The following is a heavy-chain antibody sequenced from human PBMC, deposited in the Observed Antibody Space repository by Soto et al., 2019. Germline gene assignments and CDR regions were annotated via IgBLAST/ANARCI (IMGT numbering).Heavy chain of an antibody. J-gene: IGHJ4*02. CDR2: IYSGGGT. V-gene: IGHV3-66*01. D-gene: IGHD2-8*02. Sequence: EVQLVESGGGLVQPGESLRLSCAASGFSVISNYMSWVRQAPGKGLEWVSVIYSGGGTYYADSVKGRFTISRDNSKNTLYLQMNSLRADDTAVYYCARMRGSLLYRSKYFDSWGQGTLVTVSS. CDR3: ARMRGSLLYRSKYFDS. CDR1: GFSVISNY.